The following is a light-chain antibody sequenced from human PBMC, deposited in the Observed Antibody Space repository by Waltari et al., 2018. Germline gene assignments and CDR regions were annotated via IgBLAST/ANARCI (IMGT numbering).Light chain of an antibody. Sequence: DIVMTQSPDSLAVSLGERATMNCKSSQSVLYSSNNKNFLAWYQQKPGQRPKLLIYWASTRESGVPDRFSGSGSGTDFTLTISSLQAEDVAVYYCQQYYSTPNTFGQGTKLEIK. CDR2: WAS. CDR1: QSVLYSSNNKNF. CDR3: QQYYSTPNT. J-gene: IGKJ2*01. V-gene: IGKV4-1*01.